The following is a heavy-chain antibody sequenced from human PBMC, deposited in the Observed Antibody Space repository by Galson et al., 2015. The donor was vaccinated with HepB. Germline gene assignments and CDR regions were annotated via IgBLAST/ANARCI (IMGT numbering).Heavy chain of an antibody. J-gene: IGHJ6*02. Sequence: SLRLSCAASGFTFSSYAMHWVRQAPGKGLEWVAVISYDGSNKYYADSVKGRFTISRDNSKNTLYLQMNSLRAEDTAVYYCARGPFEAQYQLLTYYYYGMDVWGQGTTVTVSS. V-gene: IGHV3-30-3*01. CDR3: ARGPFEAQYQLLTYYYYGMDV. CDR1: GFTFSSYA. CDR2: ISYDGSNK. D-gene: IGHD2-2*01.